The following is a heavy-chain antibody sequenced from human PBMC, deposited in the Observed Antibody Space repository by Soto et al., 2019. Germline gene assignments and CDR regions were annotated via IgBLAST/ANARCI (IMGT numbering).Heavy chain of an antibody. CDR3: GRDRIAVGWYYYGMDV. D-gene: IGHD6-19*01. CDR2: IIPIFGTA. CDR1: GGTFSSYA. Sequence: QVQLVQSGAEVKKPGSSVKVSCKASGGTFSSYAISWVRQAPGQGLEWMGGIIPIFGTANYAQKFQARVTITADKSTSTAYIELSSLRSEDRAVYYCGRDRIAVGWYYYGMDVWGQGTTVTVSS. J-gene: IGHJ6*02. V-gene: IGHV1-69*06.